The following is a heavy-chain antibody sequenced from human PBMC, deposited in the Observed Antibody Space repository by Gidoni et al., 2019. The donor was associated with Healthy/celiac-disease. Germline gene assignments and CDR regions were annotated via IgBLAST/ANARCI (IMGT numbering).Heavy chain of an antibody. Sequence: EVQLVESGGGLVQPGGSLKLSCAASGFPFSGSARHWVRQASGKGLEWVGRIRSKANSYATAYAASVKGRFTISRDDSKNTAYLQMNSLKTEDTAVYYCTRRVAAAGTWFDPWGQGTLVTVSS. CDR2: IRSKANSYAT. CDR1: GFPFSGSA. J-gene: IGHJ5*02. D-gene: IGHD6-13*01. V-gene: IGHV3-73*02. CDR3: TRRVAAAGTWFDP.